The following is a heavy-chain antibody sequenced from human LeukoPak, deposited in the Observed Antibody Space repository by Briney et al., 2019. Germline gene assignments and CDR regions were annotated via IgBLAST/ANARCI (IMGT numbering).Heavy chain of an antibody. J-gene: IGHJ3*02. D-gene: IGHD4-23*01. CDR2: IYYSGSA. CDR3: ARDAVDDAFDI. CDR1: GGSISSYY. V-gene: IGHV4-59*01. Sequence: SETLSLTCTVSGGSISSYYRSWIRQPPGKGLEWIGYIYYSGSANYNPSLKSRVTISVDTSKNQFSLKLSSVTAADTAVYYCARDAVDDAFDIWGQGTMVTVSS.